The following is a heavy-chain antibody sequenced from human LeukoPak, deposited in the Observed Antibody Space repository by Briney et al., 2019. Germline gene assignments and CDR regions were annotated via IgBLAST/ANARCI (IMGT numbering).Heavy chain of an antibody. Sequence: PGGSLSLSCAAYGFTFSSYAMRWVRQAPGKGLEWVSAVSDSGGSTYYAAFVKDRFAISRDNSKNTLYLQMNSLRAEDTAVYYCAKDPYYDSGSIAFDPWGQGTLVTVSS. CDR1: GFTFSSYA. V-gene: IGHV3-23*01. J-gene: IGHJ5*02. CDR3: AKDPYYDSGSIAFDP. D-gene: IGHD3-10*01. CDR2: VSDSGGST.